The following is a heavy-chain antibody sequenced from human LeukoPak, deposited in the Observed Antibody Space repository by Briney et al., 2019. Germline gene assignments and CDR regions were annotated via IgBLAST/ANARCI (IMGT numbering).Heavy chain of an antibody. CDR3: ARRCSSASCSFDY. CDR2: INHSGST. Sequence: SETLSLTCAVYGGSFSGYYWSWIRQPLGKGLEWIGEINHSGSTNYNPSLKSRVTISVDTSKNQFSLKLSSVTAADTAVYYCARRCSSASCSFDYWGQGTLVTVSS. V-gene: IGHV4-34*01. CDR1: GGSFSGYY. D-gene: IGHD2-2*01. J-gene: IGHJ4*02.